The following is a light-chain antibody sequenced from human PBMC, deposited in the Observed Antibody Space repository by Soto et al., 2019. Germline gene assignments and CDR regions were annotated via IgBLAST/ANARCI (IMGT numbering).Light chain of an antibody. V-gene: IGKV3-15*01. CDR3: QQYNYWPRT. Sequence: EGVLTQSPATLSVSPGERVTLSCRASQRVSSNLAWYQQKPGQAPRLLIYGSNVRATGIPARFSGSGSGTEFTLTISSLQSEDFAVYYCQQYNYWPRTFGQGTKVQI. J-gene: IGKJ1*01. CDR1: QRVSSN. CDR2: GSN.